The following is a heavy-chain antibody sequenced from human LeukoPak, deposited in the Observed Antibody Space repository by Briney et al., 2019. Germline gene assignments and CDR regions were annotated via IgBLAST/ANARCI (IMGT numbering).Heavy chain of an antibody. V-gene: IGHV4-38-2*02. Sequence: EPSETLSLTCTVSGYSISSGYYWVWIRQPPGKSLEWIGSIYHSGDTNYNLSLRGRVTISIDTSKNQFSLKLNSVTAADTAMYYCARIDMITFGGVKSLWGQGTLVTVSS. D-gene: IGHD3-16*01. CDR3: ARIDMITFGGVKSL. J-gene: IGHJ1*01. CDR1: GYSISSGYY. CDR2: IYHSGDT.